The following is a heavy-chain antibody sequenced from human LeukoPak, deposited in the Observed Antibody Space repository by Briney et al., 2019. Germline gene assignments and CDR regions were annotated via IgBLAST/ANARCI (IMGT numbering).Heavy chain of an antibody. J-gene: IGHJ6*02. Sequence: GGSLRLSCAASGFIFSNYAMSWVRQAPGKGLEWVGRIGSKTDGGTTDYAAPVKGRFTISRDDSKTTLYLQMNSLKTEDTAIYYCTRRDGSNSFVWGQGTTVTVSS. V-gene: IGHV3-15*04. CDR2: IGSKTDGGTT. D-gene: IGHD5-24*01. CDR3: TRRDGSNSFV. CDR1: GFIFSNYA.